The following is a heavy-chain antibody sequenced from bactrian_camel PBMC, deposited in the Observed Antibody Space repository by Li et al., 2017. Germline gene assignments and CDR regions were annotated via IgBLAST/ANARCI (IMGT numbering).Heavy chain of an antibody. Sequence: VQLVESGGGSVQAGGSLRLSCAASGDTTLCMGWVHQAPGKEREGIARLHSDGTAQYADSVKGRFTISKDDAKNNLYLQMNNLKPEDSAMYYCAADSDDCYVGSEYWYMDWGQGTQVTV. CDR1: GDTTLC. CDR2: LHSDGTA. V-gene: IGHV3S6*01. CDR3: AADSDDCYVGSEYWYMD. D-gene: IGHD3*01. J-gene: IGHJ4*01.